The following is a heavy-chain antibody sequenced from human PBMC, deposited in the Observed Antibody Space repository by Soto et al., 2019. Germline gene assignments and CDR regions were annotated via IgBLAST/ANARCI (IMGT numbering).Heavy chain of an antibody. CDR2: IQHKNDGRTA. CDR1: GFTFSNVY. J-gene: IGHJ4*02. Sequence: EVQLVESGGGLVKTGESLRLSCVASGFTFSNVYMSWVRQAPGKGLEWIGRIQHKNDGRTAEYAAPVKGRFTISRDDSKNTLYLQMNNLKPEDTAVYYCTTWIQSSSWFDYWGQGTLVIVSS. D-gene: IGHD6-19*01. V-gene: IGHV3-15*01. CDR3: TTWIQSSSWFDY.